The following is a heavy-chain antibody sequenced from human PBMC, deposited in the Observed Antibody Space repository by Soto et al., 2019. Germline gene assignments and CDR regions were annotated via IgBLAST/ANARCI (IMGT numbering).Heavy chain of an antibody. D-gene: IGHD6-19*01. J-gene: IGHJ4*02. V-gene: IGHV3-23*01. CDR2: ISGSGGST. Sequence: EVQLLESGGGLVQPGGSLRLSCAASGFTFSSYAMSWVRQAPGKGLEWVSAISGSGGSTYYADSVKGRFTISRDNSKNTLYLQMNSLRAEDTAVYYCAKVRGIRVASSGLYWLSSFLSIAFDYWGQGTLVTVSS. CDR3: AKVRGIRVASSGLYWLSSFLSIAFDY. CDR1: GFTFSSYA.